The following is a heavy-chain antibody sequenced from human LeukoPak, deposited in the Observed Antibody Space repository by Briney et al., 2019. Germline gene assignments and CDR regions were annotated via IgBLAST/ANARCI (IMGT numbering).Heavy chain of an antibody. V-gene: IGHV3-23*01. D-gene: IGHD1/OR15-1a*01. CDR3: AKLTSSKINNSDY. J-gene: IGHJ4*02. Sequence: GGSLRLSCATSGFTLKTCAMSWVRQAPGKGLEWVSGISADGGRTYYADSVKGRFTISRDISKNALYLQMNSPRAEDTATYYCAKLTSSKINNSDYWGQGTLVAVSS. CDR1: GFTLKTCA. CDR2: ISADGGRT.